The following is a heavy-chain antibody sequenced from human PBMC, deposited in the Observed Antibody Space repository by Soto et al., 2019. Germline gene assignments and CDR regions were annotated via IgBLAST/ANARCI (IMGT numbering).Heavy chain of an antibody. V-gene: IGHV1-18*01. CDR1: GYTFTNYG. CDR3: ARSARYYAGSTVY. Sequence: ASVKVSCKSSGYTFTNYGITWVRQAPGQGLELMGWISAYHGATNLPQRFQDRVTLTTDIPTSTAYMEVRSLRSDDTAVYYCARSARYYAGSTVYWGQGTGVTV. D-gene: IGHD3-22*01. J-gene: IGHJ4*02. CDR2: ISAYHGAT.